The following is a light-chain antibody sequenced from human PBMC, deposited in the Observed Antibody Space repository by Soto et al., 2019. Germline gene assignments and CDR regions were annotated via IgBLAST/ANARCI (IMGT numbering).Light chain of an antibody. CDR1: QSLLHSNGYNY. J-gene: IGKJ5*01. CDR2: LGS. Sequence: DIVMTQSPLSLPVTPGEPASISCRSSQSLLHSNGYNYLDWYLQKPGQSPQLLIYLGSNRASGVPDRFSGSGSGTDFTLKISRVEAEDVGVYSCMQALHPTFGQGTRLEIK. CDR3: MQALHPT. V-gene: IGKV2-28*01.